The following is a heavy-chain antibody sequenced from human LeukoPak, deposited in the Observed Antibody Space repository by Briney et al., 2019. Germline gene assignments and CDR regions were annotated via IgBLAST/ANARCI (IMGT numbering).Heavy chain of an antibody. Sequence: ASVKVSCKASVYPFSGYYMHWVRQAPGQGLEWMGWINPNSGGTNYAQKFQGRVTMTRDMSISTAYMELSRMRSVHTAEYYCARAVRFLDYYYMDVWGKGTTVTVSS. CDR1: VYPFSGYY. V-gene: IGHV1-2*02. D-gene: IGHD3-3*01. J-gene: IGHJ6*03. CDR2: INPNSGGT. CDR3: ARAVRFLDYYYMDV.